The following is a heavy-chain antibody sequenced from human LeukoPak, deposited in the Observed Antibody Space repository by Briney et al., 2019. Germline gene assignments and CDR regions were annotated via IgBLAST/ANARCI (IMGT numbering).Heavy chain of an antibody. CDR1: GGSFSGYY. CDR2: INHSGST. V-gene: IGHV4-34*01. J-gene: IGHJ6*03. CDR3: ATTKPHYYYYYYMDV. Sequence: SETLSLTCAVYGGSFSGYYWSWIRQPPGNGLEWIGEINHSGSTNYNPSLKSRVTISVDTSKNQFSLKLSSVTAADTAVYYCATTKPHYYYYYYMDVWGKGTTVTVSS.